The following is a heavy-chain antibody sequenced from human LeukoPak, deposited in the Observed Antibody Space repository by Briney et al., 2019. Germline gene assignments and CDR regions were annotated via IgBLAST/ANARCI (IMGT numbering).Heavy chain of an antibody. CDR1: GFTSNTFS. V-gene: IGHV3-48*04. J-gene: IGHJ4*02. Sequence: GGSLRLSCAASGFTSNTFSLNWVRQAPGKGPEWVSYISSSGTTTYYADSVKGRFTISGDNAKHSLFLQMNSLRAEDTAVYYCARWRGSYRFDYWGQGTLVTVSS. CDR3: ARWRGSYRFDY. D-gene: IGHD3-16*02. CDR2: ISSSGTTT.